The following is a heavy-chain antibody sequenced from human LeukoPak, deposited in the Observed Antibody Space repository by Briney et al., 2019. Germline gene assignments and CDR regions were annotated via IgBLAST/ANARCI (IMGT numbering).Heavy chain of an antibody. V-gene: IGHV4-39*01. CDR1: GGSISSSSYF. D-gene: IGHD1-26*01. CDR3: ATNRAGTCDRHFDI. CDR2: IYYSGST. Sequence: PSETLSLTCTVSGGSISSSSYFWGWIRQPPGKGLEWIGSIYYSGSTYYNPSLKSRVTISVDTSKNQFSLELSSVTATDTAVYFCATNRAGTCDRHFDIWGQGTMVTASS. J-gene: IGHJ3*02.